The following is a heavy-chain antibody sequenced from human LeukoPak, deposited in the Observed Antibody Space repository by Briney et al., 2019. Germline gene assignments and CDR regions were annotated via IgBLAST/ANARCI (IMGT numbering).Heavy chain of an antibody. D-gene: IGHD6-19*01. CDR1: GGSFSGYY. CDR3: ARAKQWLVGNWFDP. Sequence: SETLSLTCAVYGGSFSGYYWSWIRQPPGQGLEWIGEINHSGSTNYNPSLKSRVTISVDTSKNQFSLKLSSVTAADTAVYYCARAKQWLVGNWFDPWGQGTLVTVSS. CDR2: INHSGST. J-gene: IGHJ5*02. V-gene: IGHV4-34*01.